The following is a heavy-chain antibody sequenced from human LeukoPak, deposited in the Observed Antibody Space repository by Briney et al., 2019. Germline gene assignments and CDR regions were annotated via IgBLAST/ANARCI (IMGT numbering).Heavy chain of an antibody. V-gene: IGHV3-7*01. CDR1: GFTFSSYW. D-gene: IGHD5-24*01. J-gene: IGHJ3*02. CDR3: ARVVRDGFMGWAFDI. Sequence: GGSLRLSCAASGFTFSSYWMSWVRQAPGKGLEGVANIKQDGSEKYYVDSVKGRFTISRDNAKNSLYLQMNSLRAEDTAVYYCARVVRDGFMGWAFDIWGQGTMVTVSS. CDR2: IKQDGSEK.